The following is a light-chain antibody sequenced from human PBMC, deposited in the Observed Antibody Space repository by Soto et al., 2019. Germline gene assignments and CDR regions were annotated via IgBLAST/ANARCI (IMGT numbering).Light chain of an antibody. V-gene: IGKV1-8*01. Sequence: IQMTQSPSSLSASTGDRVTITCRASQGISSYLAWYQQKPGKAPKLLIYAASTLQSGVPSRFSGSGSGTDFTLTISCLQSEDFATYYCQQYYSYPPTFGQGTKVDIK. CDR2: AAS. CDR1: QGISSY. CDR3: QQYYSYPPT. J-gene: IGKJ1*01.